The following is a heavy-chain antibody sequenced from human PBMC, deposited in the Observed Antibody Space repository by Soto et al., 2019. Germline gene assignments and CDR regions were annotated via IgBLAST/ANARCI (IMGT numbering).Heavy chain of an antibody. CDR3: ARVDWGEDSSGDYEDTYYYYGMDV. J-gene: IGHJ6*02. Sequence: QVQLQESGPGLVKPSETLSLTCTVSGGSVSSGSYYWSWIRQPPGKGLEWIGYIYYSGSTNYNPSLKSGVTISVDTSKNQFCLKLSSVTAADTAVYYCARVDWGEDSSGDYEDTYYYYGMDVWGQGTTVTVSS. CDR1: GGSVSSGSYY. D-gene: IGHD3-22*01. V-gene: IGHV4-61*01. CDR2: IYYSGST.